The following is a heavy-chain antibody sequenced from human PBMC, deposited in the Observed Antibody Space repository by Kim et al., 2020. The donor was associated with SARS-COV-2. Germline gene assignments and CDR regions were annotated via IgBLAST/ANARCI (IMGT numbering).Heavy chain of an antibody. Sequence: ANYAQKLQGRVTITADESTSTAYMELSSLRSEDTAVYYCARTSPTGRIDYWGQGTLVTVSS. V-gene: IGHV1-69*01. CDR3: ARTSPTGRIDY. D-gene: IGHD4-17*01. CDR2: A. J-gene: IGHJ4*02.